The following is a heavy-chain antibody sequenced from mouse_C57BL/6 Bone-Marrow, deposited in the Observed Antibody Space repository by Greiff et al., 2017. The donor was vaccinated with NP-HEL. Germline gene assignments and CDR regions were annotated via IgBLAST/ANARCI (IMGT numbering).Heavy chain of an antibody. CDR3: ARHVEPLGYYAMDD. J-gene: IGHJ4*01. CDR2: ISGGGGNT. CDR1: GFTFSSYT. D-gene: IGHD6-1*01. V-gene: IGHV5-9*01. Sequence: EVMLVESGGGLVKPGGSLKLSCAASGFTFSSYTMSWVRQTPEKRLEWVATISGGGGNTYYPDSVKGRFTISRDNAKNTLYLQMSSLRSEDTALYYCARHVEPLGYYAMDDWGQGTSVTVSS.